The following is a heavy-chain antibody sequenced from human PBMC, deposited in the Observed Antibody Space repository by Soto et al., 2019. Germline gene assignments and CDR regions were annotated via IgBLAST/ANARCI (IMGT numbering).Heavy chain of an antibody. CDR1: GGSINNYY. V-gene: IGHV4-59*01. CDR3: ARRYSGYDDAFDI. J-gene: IGHJ3*02. Sequence: QVQLQESGPGLVKPSETLSLTCTVSGGSINNYYWSWIRQPPGKGLEWIGYIYYSGGTNYNPSLKSLVTTSVDTSNSQFSLKLSSVTAADTAVYYCARRYSGYDDAFDIWGQGTMVTVSS. D-gene: IGHD5-12*01. CDR2: IYYSGGT.